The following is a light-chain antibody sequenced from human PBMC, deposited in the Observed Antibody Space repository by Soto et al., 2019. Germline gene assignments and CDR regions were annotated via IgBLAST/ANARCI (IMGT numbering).Light chain of an antibody. J-gene: IGKJ1*01. CDR1: QSISAW. V-gene: IGKV1-5*01. CDR2: GAS. CDR3: HQYNNWPPWT. Sequence: DIQMTQSPSTLSASVGDRVTITCRASQSISAWVAWYQQKSGKAPKPLIYGASNLESGVPPRFSGSGSGSEFTLTISSLQPDDFATYYCHQYNNWPPWTFGQGTKVEIK.